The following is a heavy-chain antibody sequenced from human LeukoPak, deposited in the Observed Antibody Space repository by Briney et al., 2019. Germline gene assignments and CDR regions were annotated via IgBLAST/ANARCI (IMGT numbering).Heavy chain of an antibody. CDR1: GFTFTNYL. CDR2: IAPSVDTT. Sequence: GASLKVSCKSSGFTFTNYLLHWVRQAPGQGLEWVGRIAPSVDTTNYAQRFRDRVTMTRDTSTSTVYMELSSLRSEDTAVYYCVREESGGYFDYWGQGTLVTVSS. V-gene: IGHV1-46*01. D-gene: IGHD2-8*02. CDR3: VREESGGYFDY. J-gene: IGHJ4*02.